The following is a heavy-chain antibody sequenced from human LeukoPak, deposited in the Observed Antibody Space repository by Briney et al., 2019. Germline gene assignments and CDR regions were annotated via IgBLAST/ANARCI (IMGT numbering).Heavy chain of an antibody. CDR1: VGSISSYY. V-gene: IGHV4-59*01. CDR2: IYYSGST. CDR3: ARATRRDGYKHAGWYFDL. J-gene: IGHJ2*01. Sequence: SETLSLTCTVSVGSISSYYWSWIRQPPGKGLEWIGYIYYSGSTNYNPSLKSRVTISVDTSKNQFSLKLSSVTAADTAVYYCARATRRDGYKHAGWYFDLWGRGTLVTVSS. D-gene: IGHD5-24*01.